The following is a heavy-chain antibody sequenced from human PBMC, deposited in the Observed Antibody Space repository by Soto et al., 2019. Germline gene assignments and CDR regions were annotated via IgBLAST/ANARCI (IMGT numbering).Heavy chain of an antibody. CDR2: ISYDGSNK. CDR1: GFTFSSYA. J-gene: IGHJ5*02. Sequence: GGSLRLSCAASGFTFSSYAMHWVRQAPGKGLEWVAVISYDGSNKYYADSVKGRFTISRDNSKNTLYLQMNSLRAEDTAVYYCARDMTEYSSSWYSCWFDPWGQGTLVTVSS. V-gene: IGHV3-30-3*01. CDR3: ARDMTEYSSSWYSCWFDP. D-gene: IGHD6-13*01.